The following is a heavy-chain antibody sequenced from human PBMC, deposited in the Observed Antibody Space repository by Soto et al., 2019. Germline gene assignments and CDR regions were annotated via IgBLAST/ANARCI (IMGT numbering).Heavy chain of an antibody. CDR1: GFTFSSYG. D-gene: IGHD2-15*01. CDR3: AKSPFKYCRGGSGPKNWFAP. J-gene: IGHJ5*02. CDR2: ISYDGSNK. Sequence: GGSLRLSCAASGFTFSSYGMHWVRQAPGKGLEWVAVISYDGSNKYYADSVKGRFTISRDNSKNTLYPQMNSLRAEDTAVYYSAKSPFKYCRGGSGPKNWFAPWGKGTLVTVPS. V-gene: IGHV3-30*18.